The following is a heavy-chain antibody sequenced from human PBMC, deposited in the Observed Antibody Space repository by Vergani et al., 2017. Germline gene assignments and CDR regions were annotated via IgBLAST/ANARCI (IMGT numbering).Heavy chain of an antibody. J-gene: IGHJ4*02. CDR1: GFTFSSYS. CDR3: ARVDGGFYVWGSYRPSSTFDY. Sequence: VQLVESGGGVVQPGRSLRLSCAASGFTFSSYSMNWVRQAPGKGLEWVSSISSSSSYIYYADSVKGRFTISRDNAKNSLYLQMNSLRAEDTAVYYCARVDGGFYVWGSYRPSSTFDYWGQGTLVTVSS. CDR2: ISSSSSYI. V-gene: IGHV3-21*01. D-gene: IGHD3-16*02.